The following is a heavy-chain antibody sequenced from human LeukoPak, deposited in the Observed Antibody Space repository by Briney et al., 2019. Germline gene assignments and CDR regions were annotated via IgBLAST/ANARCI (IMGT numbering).Heavy chain of an antibody. D-gene: IGHD4-11*01. V-gene: IGHV3-48*02. CDR1: GFTFSSYS. J-gene: IGHJ4*02. CDR2: ISSSSSTI. CDR3: ARDSSLNSNYVLRQPDY. Sequence: GGSLRLSCAASGFTFSSYSMNWVRQAPGKGLEWVSYISSSSSTIYYADSVKSRFTISRDNAKNSLYLQMNSLRDEDTAVYYCARDSSLNSNYVLRQPDYWGQGTLVTVSS.